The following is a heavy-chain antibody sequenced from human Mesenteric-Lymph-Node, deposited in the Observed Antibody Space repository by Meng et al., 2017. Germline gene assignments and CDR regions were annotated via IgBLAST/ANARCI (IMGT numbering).Heavy chain of an antibody. CDR1: GYPFTCQS. CDR3: VRDFRVTDL. CDR2: IHPNGGGT. Sequence: VQPGKCGAGVKDPGASGKVSCNASGYPFTCQSIHWVRQAPGQGPEWMGRIHPNGGGTNSAQKFQGRITMTTDTSISTAYLELSRLRPDDTAVYYCVRDFRVTDLWGQGTLVTVSS. V-gene: IGHV1-2*06. D-gene: IGHD4-11*01. J-gene: IGHJ4*02.